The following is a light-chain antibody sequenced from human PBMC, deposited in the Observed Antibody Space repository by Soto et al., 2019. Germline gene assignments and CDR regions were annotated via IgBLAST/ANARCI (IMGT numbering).Light chain of an antibody. CDR3: SSYTNSGALVV. J-gene: IGLJ2*01. Sequence: QSALTQPASVSGSPGQSITISCIGTSSDIGGYKYVSWYQQHPGKAPKLMIYDVSNRPSGVSNRFSGSKSGNTASLTISGLQAEYEADYYCSSYTNSGALVVFGGGTKLTVL. CDR2: DVS. CDR1: SSDIGGYKY. V-gene: IGLV2-14*03.